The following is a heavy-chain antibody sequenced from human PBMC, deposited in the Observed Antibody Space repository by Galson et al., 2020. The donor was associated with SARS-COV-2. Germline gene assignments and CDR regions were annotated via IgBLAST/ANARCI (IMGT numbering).Heavy chain of an antibody. Sequence: GGSLRLSCAASGLTFSNYWMHWVRQAPGKGLVWVSRINGDGRSRTYADSAKGRFTISRDNAKNTLYLQMNSLRAEETAVYYCATQEFYYGRDGCEVSDYGMDVWGQGTTVTVSS. CDR3: ATQEFYYGRDGCEVSDYGMDV. V-gene: IGHV3-74*01. J-gene: IGHJ6*02. CDR2: INGDGRSR. CDR1: GLTFSNYW. D-gene: IGHD3-10*01.